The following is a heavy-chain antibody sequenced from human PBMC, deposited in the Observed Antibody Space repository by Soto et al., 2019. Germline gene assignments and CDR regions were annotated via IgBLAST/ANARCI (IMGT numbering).Heavy chain of an antibody. D-gene: IGHD2-15*01. J-gene: IGHJ4*02. V-gene: IGHV3-23*01. CDR2: IGGSVGT. Sequence: EVQLLESGGVLVQPGGSLRLSCAASGFTFSSYAMSWVRLAPGKGLEWFSSIGGSVGTYYADSVKGRFTIPRDNSKNMLYLHLNSLRAEDTAMYYCAKGQGWSYYYDSWGQGTLVTVSS. CDR1: GFTFSSYA. CDR3: AKGQGWSYYYDS.